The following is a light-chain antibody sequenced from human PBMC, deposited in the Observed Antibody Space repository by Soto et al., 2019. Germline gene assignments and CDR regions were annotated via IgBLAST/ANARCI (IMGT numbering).Light chain of an antibody. CDR1: QSISNW. CDR2: DVA. Sequence: DIQMTQSPSTLSAFVGDRVTITCRASQSISNWLAWYQEKPGKAPNVLIFDVAKLQSGVPSRFSGSGSGTEFTLTISSLQPDDFATYSCEQYDSYPLAFGGGTKV. V-gene: IGKV1-5*01. CDR3: EQYDSYPLA. J-gene: IGKJ4*01.